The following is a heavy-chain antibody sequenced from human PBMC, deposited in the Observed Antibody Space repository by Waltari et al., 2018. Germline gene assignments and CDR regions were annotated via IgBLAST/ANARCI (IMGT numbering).Heavy chain of an antibody. D-gene: IGHD2-2*01. CDR3: AKGRVPAAAIYYFDT. V-gene: IGHV3-23*01. Sequence: EVQLLELWGGLVQPGASLRLSCAASAFTFSSYALTWVRQAPGKGPEWVSAISGTGGSAYSADSVKGRFTISRDNSENTLYLQMNSLIVEDTAMYYCAKGRVPAAAIYYFDTWGQGTLVTVSS. CDR2: ISGTGGSA. J-gene: IGHJ4*02. CDR1: AFTFSSYA.